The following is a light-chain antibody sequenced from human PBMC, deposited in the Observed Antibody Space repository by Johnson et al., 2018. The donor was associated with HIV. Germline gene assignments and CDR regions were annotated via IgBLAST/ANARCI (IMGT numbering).Light chain of an antibody. CDR2: DNN. V-gene: IGLV1-51*01. Sequence: VLTQPPSMSAAPGQRVTISCSGSSSNIGNNYVSWYQQVPGAAPKLLIYDNNKRPSGIPGRFSGSKSGTSATLGITGLQTGDEADDYCGTWDSSLSRGGFGTGTKRTVL. CDR3: GTWDSSLSRGG. CDR1: SSNIGNNY. J-gene: IGLJ1*01.